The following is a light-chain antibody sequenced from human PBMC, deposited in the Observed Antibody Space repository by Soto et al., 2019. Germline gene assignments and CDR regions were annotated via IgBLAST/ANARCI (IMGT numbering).Light chain of an antibody. CDR3: QSYDSSLSVV. Sequence: QSVLTQPASVSGSPGQSITISCTGTSSDVGGYNYVSWYQHHPGKPPKLMIYDVSNRPSGVSNRFSGSKSGNTASLTISGLQAEDEADYYCQSYDSSLSVVFGGGTKLTVL. V-gene: IGLV2-14*01. CDR2: DVS. CDR1: SSDVGGYNY. J-gene: IGLJ2*01.